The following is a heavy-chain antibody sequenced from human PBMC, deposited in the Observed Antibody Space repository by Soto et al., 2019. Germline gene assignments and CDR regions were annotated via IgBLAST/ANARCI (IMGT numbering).Heavy chain of an antibody. CDR2: ISINGGST. CDR1: GFTFSSYA. CDR3: VKGEFYYDSSAYYPFDS. D-gene: IGHD3-22*01. Sequence: PGGSLRLSCSASGFTFSSYAMHWVRQAPGKGLEYVSSISINGGSTHYADSVKGRFTISRDNSRNTQYLQMSSLRAGDTAVYYCVKGEFYYDSSAYYPFDSWGQGTLVTVSS. V-gene: IGHV3-64D*06. J-gene: IGHJ4*02.